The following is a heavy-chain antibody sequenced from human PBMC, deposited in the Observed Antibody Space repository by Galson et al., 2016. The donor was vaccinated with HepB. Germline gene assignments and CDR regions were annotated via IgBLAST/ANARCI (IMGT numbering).Heavy chain of an antibody. CDR2: INWDGSST. V-gene: IGHV3-43D*03. CDR3: AKDSGRYGDYENFQH. Sequence: SLRLSCAASGFTFDEKAMHWVRQAPGKGLEWVSFINWDGSSTYYVDSVKGRFIISRDNSKNSLYLQMNSLRPEDTALYYCAKDSGRYGDYENFQHWGQGTLVTVSS. J-gene: IGHJ1*01. D-gene: IGHD4-17*01. CDR1: GFTFDEKA.